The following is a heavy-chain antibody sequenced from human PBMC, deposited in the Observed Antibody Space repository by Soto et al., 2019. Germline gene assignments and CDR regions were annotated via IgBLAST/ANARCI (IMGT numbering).Heavy chain of an antibody. Sequence: SETLSLTCAVYGGSFSGYYWSWTRQPPGKGLEWIGEINHSGSTNYNPSLKSRVTISVDTSKNQFSLKLSSVTAADTAVYYCARVPRYCSGGSCYLGAFDIWGQGTMVTVSS. CDR2: INHSGST. V-gene: IGHV4-34*01. J-gene: IGHJ3*02. CDR3: ARVPRYCSGGSCYLGAFDI. D-gene: IGHD2-15*01. CDR1: GGSFSGYY.